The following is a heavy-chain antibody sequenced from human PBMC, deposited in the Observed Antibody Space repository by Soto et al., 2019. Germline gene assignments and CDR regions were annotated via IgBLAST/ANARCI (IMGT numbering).Heavy chain of an antibody. V-gene: IGHV3-23*01. CDR1: GFTFSSYA. CDR2: ISGSGGST. D-gene: IGHD3-3*01. J-gene: IGHJ6*02. CDR3: AKARNPNAFGPYYYYGMDV. Sequence: RLSCAASGFTFSSYAMSWVRQAPGKGLEWVSAISGSGGSTYYADSVKGRFTISRDNSKNTLYLQMNSLRAEDTAVYYCAKARNPNAFGPYYYYGMDVWGQGTTVTVPS.